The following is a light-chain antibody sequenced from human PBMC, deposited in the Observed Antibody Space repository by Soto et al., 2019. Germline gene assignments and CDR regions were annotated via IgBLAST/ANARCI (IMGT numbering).Light chain of an antibody. CDR2: EGT. Sequence: QSALTQPASVSGSPGQSIAISCTGTSSDVGSSNLLSWYQHHPGKAPKLIIYEGTRRPSGVSGRFSGSMSGNTASLTISGLQAEDEAEYYCCSFARGSSSYVFGTGNKVTVL. CDR1: SSDVGSSNL. J-gene: IGLJ1*01. CDR3: CSFARGSSSYV. V-gene: IGLV2-23*01.